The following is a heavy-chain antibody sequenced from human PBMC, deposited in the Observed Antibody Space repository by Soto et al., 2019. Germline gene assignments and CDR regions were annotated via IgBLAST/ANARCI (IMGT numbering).Heavy chain of an antibody. J-gene: IGHJ4*02. D-gene: IGHD6-13*01. V-gene: IGHV4-59*01. CDR2: VYNSGST. Sequence: SETLSLTCTVSGGSISSNYWTWIRQPPGKGLEWIGYVYNSGSTNYNPSLKSRVTISEDTSRSQFSLKVNSMTAADTAVYYCARYRREAVAGYTLDYWGQGMLVTVS. CDR3: ARYRREAVAGYTLDY. CDR1: GGSISSNY.